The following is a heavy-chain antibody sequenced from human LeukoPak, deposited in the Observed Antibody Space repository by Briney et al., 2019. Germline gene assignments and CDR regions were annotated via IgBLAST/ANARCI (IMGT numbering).Heavy chain of an antibody. CDR3: ARHREKLTSYYYDSSGYSPGWFDY. V-gene: IGHV5-51*01. J-gene: IGHJ4*02. D-gene: IGHD3-22*01. Sequence: PGESLKISCKGSGYSFTSYWIGWVRQMPGKGLEWMGIIYPGDSDTRYSPSLQGQVTISADKSISTAYLQWSSLKASDTAMYYCARHREKLTSYYYDSSGYSPGWFDYWGQGTLVTVSS. CDR2: IYPGDSDT. CDR1: GYSFTSYW.